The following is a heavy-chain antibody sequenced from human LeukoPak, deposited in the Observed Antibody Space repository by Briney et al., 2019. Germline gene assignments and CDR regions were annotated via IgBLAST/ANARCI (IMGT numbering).Heavy chain of an antibody. D-gene: IGHD3-9*01. CDR2: IYYSGST. J-gene: IGHJ4*02. V-gene: IGHV4-59*01. Sequence: SETLSLTCTVSGGSISSYYWSWIRQPPGKGLEWIGYIYYSGSTNYNPSLKSRVTISVDTSKNQFSLKLSSVTAADTAVYYCARGTRDILTGYYAGSDQWGQGTLVTVSS. CDR1: GGSISSYY. CDR3: ARGTRDILTGYYAGSDQ.